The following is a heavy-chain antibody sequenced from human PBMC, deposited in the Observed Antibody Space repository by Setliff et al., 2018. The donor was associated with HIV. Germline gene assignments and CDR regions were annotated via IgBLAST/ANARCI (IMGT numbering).Heavy chain of an antibody. CDR2: IYNSGST. CDR1: GSSISSSYR. J-gene: IGHJ3*02. D-gene: IGHD2-21*02. V-gene: IGHV4-28*03. Sequence: SETLSLTCAVSGSSISSSYRWGWIRQSPGKGLEWIGNIYNSGSTYYNPSLKSRVTMSVDTPKNQFSLSLSSVTAVDTAVYYCVRDPPLTPTDADHPFDIWGQGTMVTVSS. CDR3: VRDPPLTPTDADHPFDI.